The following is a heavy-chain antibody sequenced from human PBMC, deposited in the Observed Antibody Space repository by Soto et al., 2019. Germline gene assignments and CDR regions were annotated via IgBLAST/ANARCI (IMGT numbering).Heavy chain of an antibody. CDR2: IYHSGTT. CDR3: ARRYGGNFDY. J-gene: IGHJ4*02. Sequence: PSETLSLTCTVSGGSISSGGYYWSWIRQHPGKGLEWIGYIYHSGTTYYNPSLKSRVTISVDTSKNQFSLKLTSVTAADTAVYYCARRYGGNFDYWGQGTLVTVSS. V-gene: IGHV4-31*03. CDR1: GGSISSGGYY. D-gene: IGHD2-15*01.